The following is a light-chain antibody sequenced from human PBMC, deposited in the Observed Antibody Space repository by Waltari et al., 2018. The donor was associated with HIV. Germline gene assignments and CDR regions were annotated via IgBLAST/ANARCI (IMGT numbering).Light chain of an antibody. CDR2: KTS. Sequence: DIVMTQTPLSSPVPLGQPASIYCRSSQSPVRSDGDSYLSWLHQRPGQPPKVLIYKTSNRFSGVPDRFSGSGAGTDFTLTISRVEAEDVGIYYCMQTTQFPLTFGGGTKVEIK. CDR1: QSPVRSDGDSY. CDR3: MQTTQFPLT. J-gene: IGKJ4*01. V-gene: IGKV2-24*01.